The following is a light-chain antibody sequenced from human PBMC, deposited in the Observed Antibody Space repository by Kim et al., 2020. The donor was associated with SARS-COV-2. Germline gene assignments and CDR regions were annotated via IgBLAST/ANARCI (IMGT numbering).Light chain of an antibody. J-gene: IGLJ2*01. CDR1: GLRFYY. CDR2: DKN. Sequence: ALGKTVRITCQGDGLRFYYAIWYQQKPGQAPMRIVYDKNNRPSGIPDRFSGSTSGSTASLTITGAQAEDEADYYGGSRDSDNHLGLFGGGTQLTVL. CDR3: GSRDSDNHLGL. V-gene: IGLV3-19*01.